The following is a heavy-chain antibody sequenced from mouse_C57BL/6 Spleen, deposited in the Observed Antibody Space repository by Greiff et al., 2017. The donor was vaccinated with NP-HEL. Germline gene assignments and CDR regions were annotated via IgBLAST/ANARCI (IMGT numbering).Heavy chain of an antibody. V-gene: IGHV1-78*01. CDR3: ATGLGSYYFDY. Sequence: VKLVESDAELVKPGASVKISCKVSGYTFTDHTIHWMKQRPEQGLEWIGYIYPRDGSTKYNEKFKGKATLTADKSSSTAYMQLNSLTSEDSAVYFCATGLGSYYFDYWGQGSTLTVSS. CDR1: GYTFTDHT. CDR2: IYPRDGST. D-gene: IGHD4-1*01. J-gene: IGHJ2*01.